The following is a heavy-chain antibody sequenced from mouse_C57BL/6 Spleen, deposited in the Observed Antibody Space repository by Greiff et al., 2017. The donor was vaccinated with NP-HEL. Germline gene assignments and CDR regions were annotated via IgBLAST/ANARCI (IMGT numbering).Heavy chain of an antibody. D-gene: IGHD1-1*01. CDR3: ARMGYYGSSWYFDV. J-gene: IGHJ1*03. Sequence: QVQLQQSGAELARPGASVKLSCKASGYTFTSYGISWVKQRTGQGLEWIGEIYPRSGNTYYNEKFKGKATLTADKSSSTAYMELSRLTSDDSAVYYCARMGYYGSSWYFDVWGTGTTVTVSS. CDR1: GYTFTSYG. CDR2: IYPRSGNT. V-gene: IGHV1-81*01.